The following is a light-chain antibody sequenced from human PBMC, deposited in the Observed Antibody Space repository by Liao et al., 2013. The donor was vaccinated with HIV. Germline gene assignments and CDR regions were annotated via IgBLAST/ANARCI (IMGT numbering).Light chain of an antibody. V-gene: IGLV3-1*01. CDR3: QVWDTSSGHQWYV. CDR1: KLGDKY. J-gene: IGLJ1*01. Sequence: SYELTQPPSVSVSPGQTASITCSGDKLGDKYACWYQQKPGQSPVLVIYQDDKRPSGIPERFSGSNSGNTATLTINRVEAGDEADYYCQVWDTSSGHQWYVFGTGTKVTVL. CDR2: QDD.